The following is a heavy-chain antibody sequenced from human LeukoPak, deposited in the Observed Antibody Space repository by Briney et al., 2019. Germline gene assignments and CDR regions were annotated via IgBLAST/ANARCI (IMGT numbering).Heavy chain of an antibody. D-gene: IGHD5-18*01. J-gene: IGHJ4*02. Sequence: GGSLRLSCAASGFTVSSNYMSWVRQAPGKGLEWVSAISGSGGSTYYADSVKGRFTISRDNSKNTLYLQMNSLRAEDTAVYYCAKESRRYSYDYWGQGTLVTVSS. CDR2: ISGSGGST. V-gene: IGHV3-23*01. CDR1: GFTVSSNY. CDR3: AKESRRYSYDY.